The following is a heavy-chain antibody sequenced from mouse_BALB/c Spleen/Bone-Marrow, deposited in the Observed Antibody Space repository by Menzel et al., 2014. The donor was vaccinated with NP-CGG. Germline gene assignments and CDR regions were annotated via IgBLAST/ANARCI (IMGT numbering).Heavy chain of an antibody. D-gene: IGHD1-1*02. Sequence: LEESGGRLVTPGTPLTLTCTVSGIGLSTYHMSWVRQAPGKGPEYIGFIDTNDSAYYASWAKGRFTISKTSTTVDLKITSPTTEDTATYFCGRYVDTIHIVLWGQGTLVTVS. J-gene: IGHJ3*02. V-gene: IGHV5-6-5*01. CDR2: IDTNDSA. CDR1: GIGLSTYH. CDR3: GRYVDTIHIVL.